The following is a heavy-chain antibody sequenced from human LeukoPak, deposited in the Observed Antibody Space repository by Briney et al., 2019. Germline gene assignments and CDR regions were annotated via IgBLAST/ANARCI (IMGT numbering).Heavy chain of an antibody. CDR3: ARDYCTRGGDCYKEDLFDP. CDR1: GYTFSIYG. D-gene: IGHD2-21*02. CDR2: ISPYDGDT. Sequence: ASVTDSCMASGYTFSIYGISWVRQAPGQGLEWMAWISPYDGDTNYAQNFEGRVTMTTETSTSTAYMELRSLRSDDTAIYYCARDYCTRGGDCYKEDLFDPWGQGTLVTVSS. J-gene: IGHJ5*02. V-gene: IGHV1-18*01.